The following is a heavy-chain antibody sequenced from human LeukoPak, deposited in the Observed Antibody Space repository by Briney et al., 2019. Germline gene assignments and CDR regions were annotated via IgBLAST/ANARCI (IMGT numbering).Heavy chain of an antibody. D-gene: IGHD3-10*01. V-gene: IGHV3-21*01. J-gene: IGHJ3*02. CDR2: ITTSSSYM. Sequence: GGSLRLSCAASGFTFSAYNMNWVRRTPGKGLEWVSSITTSSSYMFYADSVRGRFTISRDNAKNSLYLQMNSLRAEDTAVYYCASFPPYMVRTDAFDIWGQGTMVTVSS. CDR1: GFTFSAYN. CDR3: ASFPPYMVRTDAFDI.